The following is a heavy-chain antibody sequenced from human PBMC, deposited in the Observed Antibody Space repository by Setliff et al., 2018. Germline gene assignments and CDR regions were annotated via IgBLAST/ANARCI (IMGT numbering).Heavy chain of an antibody. CDR2: INNGGVSA. Sequence: GGSLSLSCVTSGFAFTSYDMTWVRQAPGKGLEWVASINNGGVSADYTDSVKGRFTISRDNSKNTLYLQMNNLRAEDTALYYCARRSATAGQGGFDIWGQGTMVTVSS. V-gene: IGHV3-23*01. CDR3: ARRSATAGQGGFDI. J-gene: IGHJ3*02. CDR1: GFAFTSYD. D-gene: IGHD6-19*01.